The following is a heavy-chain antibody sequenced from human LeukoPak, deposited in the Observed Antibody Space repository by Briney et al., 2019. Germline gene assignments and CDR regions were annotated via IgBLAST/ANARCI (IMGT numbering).Heavy chain of an antibody. D-gene: IGHD3-16*01. J-gene: IGHJ4*02. V-gene: IGHV3-30*02. CDR3: AKDGGWALDY. Sequence: SGGSLRLSCAASGFTFSSYGMHWVRQAPGKGLEWVAFIRYDGSNKYYADSVKGRFTISRDNSKNTLYLQMNSLRAEDTAVYYCAKDGGWALDYWGQGTLVTVSS. CDR2: IRYDGSNK. CDR1: GFTFSSYG.